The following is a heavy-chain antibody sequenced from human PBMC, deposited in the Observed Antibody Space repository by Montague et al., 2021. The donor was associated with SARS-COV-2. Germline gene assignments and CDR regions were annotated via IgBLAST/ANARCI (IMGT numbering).Heavy chain of an antibody. CDR2: ISYDGSNK. CDR3: AREDQPLHDAFDI. D-gene: IGHD2-2*01. Sequence: SLRLSCAASGFTFSSYAMHWVRQAPGKGLEWVAVISYDGSNKYYADSVKGRFTISRDNSKNTLYLQMNSLRAEDTAVYYCAREDQPLHDAFDIWGQGTMVTVSS. CDR1: GFTFSSYA. V-gene: IGHV3-30-3*01. J-gene: IGHJ3*02.